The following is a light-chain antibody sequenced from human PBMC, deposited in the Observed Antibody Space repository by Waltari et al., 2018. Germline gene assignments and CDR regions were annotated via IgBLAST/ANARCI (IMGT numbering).Light chain of an antibody. CDR2: AAS. V-gene: IGKV3-20*01. CDR1: PSVINNY. CDR3: QQYGVTPYT. J-gene: IGKJ2*01. Sequence: EIVLTQSPGPLSLSPGERATLSCRASPSVINNYLAWYQQKPGQAPSLIIYAASRRDVGVPDRFSGSGSGTDFTLTISRLEPEDFAIFYCQQYGVTPYTFGQGTKLEV.